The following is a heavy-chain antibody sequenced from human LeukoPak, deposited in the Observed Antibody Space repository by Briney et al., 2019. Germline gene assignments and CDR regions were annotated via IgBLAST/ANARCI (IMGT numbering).Heavy chain of an antibody. J-gene: IGHJ4*02. V-gene: IGHV4-31*03. CDR3: ARRKAVDTAMVTAGDYFDY. D-gene: IGHD5-18*01. CDR2: IYYSGST. CDR1: GGSISSGGYY. Sequence: SQTLSLTCTVSGGSISSGGYYWSWIRQHPGKGLEWIGYIYYSGSTYYDPSLKSRVTISVDTSKNQFSLKLSSVTAADTAVYYCARRKAVDTAMVTAGDYFDYWGQGTLVTVSS.